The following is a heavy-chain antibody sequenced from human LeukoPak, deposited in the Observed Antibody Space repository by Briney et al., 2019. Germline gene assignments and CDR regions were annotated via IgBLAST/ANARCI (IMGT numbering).Heavy chain of an antibody. CDR1: GITLSNYG. D-gene: IGHD3-22*01. V-gene: IGHV3-23*01. Sequence: GGSLRLSCAVSGITLSNYGMSWVRQAPGKGLEWVAGISGSGGGTNYADSVKGRFTISRDNSKNTLYLQMDSLRAEDTAIYYCAKGPDRVAVTWVDYWGQGTLVTVSS. CDR2: ISGSGGGT. CDR3: AKGPDRVAVTWVDY. J-gene: IGHJ4*02.